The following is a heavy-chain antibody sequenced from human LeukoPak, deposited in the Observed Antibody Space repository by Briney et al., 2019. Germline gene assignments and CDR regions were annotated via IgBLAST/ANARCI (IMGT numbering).Heavy chain of an antibody. CDR3: ARGPNSNWSGLDF. CDR2: ISPTGGTT. Sequence: GGSLRLSCTASGFSFSGHWMHWARQLPGKGLVWVSRISPTGGTTSYADSVKGRFTVSRDNAKNTLYLQVNNLRAEDTAVYYCARGPNSNWSGLDFRGQGTLLTVSS. J-gene: IGHJ4*02. V-gene: IGHV3-74*01. D-gene: IGHD6-6*01. CDR1: GFSFSGHW.